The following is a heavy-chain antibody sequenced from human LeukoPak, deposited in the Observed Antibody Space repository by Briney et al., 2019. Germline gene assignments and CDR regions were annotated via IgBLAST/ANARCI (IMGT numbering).Heavy chain of an antibody. Sequence: SETLSLTCTVSGGSISSSSYYWGWIRQPPGKGLEWIGSIYYSGSTYYNPSLKSRVTISVDTSKNQFSLKLSSVTAADTAVYYCARVSIATVRGVIISYYYYYMDVWGKGTTVTVSS. CDR1: GGSISSSSYY. D-gene: IGHD3-10*01. CDR3: ARVSIATVRGVIISYYYYYMDV. CDR2: IYYSGST. J-gene: IGHJ6*03. V-gene: IGHV4-39*07.